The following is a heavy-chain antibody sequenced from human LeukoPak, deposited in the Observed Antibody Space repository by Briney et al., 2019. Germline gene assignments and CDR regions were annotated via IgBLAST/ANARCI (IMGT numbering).Heavy chain of an antibody. CDR2: IYHSGST. CDR3: ARDGGDFWSGYLYSNWFDP. Sequence: SETLSLTCAVSGGSISSSNWWSWVRQPPGKGLEWIGEIYHSGSTNYNPSLKSRVTMTVDTSKNQFSLKLSSVTAADTAVYYCARDGGDFWSGYLYSNWFDPWGQGTPVTVSS. D-gene: IGHD3-3*01. CDR1: GGSISSSNW. V-gene: IGHV4-4*02. J-gene: IGHJ5*02.